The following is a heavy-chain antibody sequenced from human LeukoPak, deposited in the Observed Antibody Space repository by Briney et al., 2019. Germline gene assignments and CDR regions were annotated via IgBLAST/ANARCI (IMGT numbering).Heavy chain of an antibody. V-gene: IGHV1-2*02. CDR2: INPNTGGT. J-gene: IGHJ4*02. CDR1: GYTFTAYY. CDR3: AREGAPQLSSYFDH. Sequence: GASVKVSCKASGYTFTAYYIHWVRQAPAQGLEWMGGINPNTGGTNFAQRFQGRVTMTRDTSINTAYMELSSLRSDDTAMYYCAREGAPQLSSYFDHWGQGTLVTVSS. D-gene: IGHD1-1*01.